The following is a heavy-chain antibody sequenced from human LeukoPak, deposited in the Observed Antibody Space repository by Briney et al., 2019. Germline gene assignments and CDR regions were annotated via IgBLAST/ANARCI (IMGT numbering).Heavy chain of an antibody. V-gene: IGHV3-7*01. CDR1: GFTLSTYW. D-gene: IGHD2-15*01. Sequence: GGSLRLSCVASGFTLSTYWMNWVRQAPGKGLERVGTISPDGSDKYYVDSVKGRFTISRDNAKTSLYLQMNSLRADDTALYFCARGIVVVVGASDHFDYWGQGTLITVSS. CDR2: ISPDGSDK. J-gene: IGHJ4*02. CDR3: ARGIVVVVGASDHFDY.